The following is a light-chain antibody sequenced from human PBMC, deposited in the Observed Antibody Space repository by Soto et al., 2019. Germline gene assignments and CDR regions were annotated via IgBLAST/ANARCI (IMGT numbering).Light chain of an antibody. V-gene: IGKV1-39*01. J-gene: IGKJ1*01. CDR2: AAS. Sequence: DIPMTQSPSSLSASVGDRVTITCRASQSISSYLNWYQQKPGKAPKLLIYAASSLQSGVPSRFSGSGSGTDFTLTISSLQPEDFATYYCQQSYTTGYTFGQGTKVEIK. CDR3: QQSYTTGYT. CDR1: QSISSY.